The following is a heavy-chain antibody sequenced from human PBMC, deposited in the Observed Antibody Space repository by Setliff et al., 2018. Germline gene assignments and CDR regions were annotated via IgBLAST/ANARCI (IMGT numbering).Heavy chain of an antibody. D-gene: IGHD3-16*01. V-gene: IGHV3-23*01. Sequence: PGESLKISCAASGFTFSSYAMTWVRQAPGKGLEWVSGISGYGSRTYYADSVKGRSTISRDNSQNTMYLQMNSLRAEDTAVYYCAKDQGSYGYRAFDSWGQGALVTVSS. CDR3: AKDQGSYGYRAFDS. CDR1: GFTFSSYA. J-gene: IGHJ4*02. CDR2: ISGYGSRT.